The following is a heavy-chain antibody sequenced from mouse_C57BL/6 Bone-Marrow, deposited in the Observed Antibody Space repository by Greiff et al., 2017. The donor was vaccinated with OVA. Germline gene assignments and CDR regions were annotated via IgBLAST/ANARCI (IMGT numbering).Heavy chain of an antibody. CDR2: IHPNSGST. D-gene: IGHD2-4*01. J-gene: IGHJ3*01. V-gene: IGHV1-64*01. CDR3: AWGYYYDEAWFAY. CDR1: GYTFTSYW. Sequence: QVQLQQPGAELVKPGASVKLSCKASGYTFTSYWMHWVKQRPGQGLEWIGMIHPNSGSTNYNEKLKSKATLTVYKSASKAYMQLSSLTSEDSAVYYCAWGYYYDEAWFAYWGQGTLVTVSA.